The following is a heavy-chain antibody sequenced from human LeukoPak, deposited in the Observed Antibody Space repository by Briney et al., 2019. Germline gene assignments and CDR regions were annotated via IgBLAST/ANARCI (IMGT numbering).Heavy chain of an antibody. CDR1: GASINSYY. J-gene: IGHJ4*02. CDR2: MYFDGSS. D-gene: IGHD3-3*01. V-gene: IGHV4-59*01. CDR3: ARGRSQSGY. Sequence: PSETLSLTCAVSGASINSYYWSWIRQTPGKRLEWIAYMYFDGSSNYNPSLKGRVTILLDTPKNQLSLKLTSVTPADTAVYYCARGRSQSGYWGRGTLVTVSS.